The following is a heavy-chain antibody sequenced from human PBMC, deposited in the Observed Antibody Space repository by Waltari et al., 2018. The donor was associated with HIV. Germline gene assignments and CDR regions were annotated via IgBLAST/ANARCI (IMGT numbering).Heavy chain of an antibody. J-gene: IGHJ4*02. V-gene: IGHV3-23*01. CDR3: AKDLAGGSSWYWGDY. CDR1: GFTFSSYA. D-gene: IGHD6-13*01. CDR2: ISGRGGST. Sequence: EVQLLESGGGLVQPGGSLRLSCAASGFTFSSYAMSWVRQAPGKGLEWVSAISGRGGSTYYADSVKGRFTISRDNSKNTLYLQMNSLRAEDTAVYYCAKDLAGGSSWYWGDYWGQGTLVTVSS.